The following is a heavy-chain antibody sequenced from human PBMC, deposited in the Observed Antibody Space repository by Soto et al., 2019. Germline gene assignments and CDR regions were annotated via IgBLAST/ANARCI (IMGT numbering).Heavy chain of an antibody. CDR3: ARHTFAFDY. V-gene: IGHV4-39*01. D-gene: IGHD3-3*01. J-gene: IGHJ4*02. CDR1: GGSLSSSSYY. CDR2: IYYSGST. Sequence: XTLSLPCTVSGGSLSSSSYYWGWIRQPPGKGLEWIGSIYYSGSTYYNQSLKIRVTISVETSKNQFSLKLSSVTAADTAVYYCARHTFAFDYWGQGTLGTVSS.